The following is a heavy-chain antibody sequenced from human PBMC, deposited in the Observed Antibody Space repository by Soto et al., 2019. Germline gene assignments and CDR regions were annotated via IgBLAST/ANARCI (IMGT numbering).Heavy chain of an antibody. D-gene: IGHD4-17*01. CDR2: INPNSGGT. V-gene: IGHV1-2*04. CDR3: ARVNGDYVSRWYFDL. J-gene: IGHJ2*01. Sequence: GASVKVSCKASGYTFTGYYMHWVRQAPGQGLEWMGWINPNSGGTNYAQKFQGWVTMTRDTSISTAYMELSRLRSDDTAVFYCARVNGDYVSRWYFDLGGRGTLVPVSS. CDR1: GYTFTGYY.